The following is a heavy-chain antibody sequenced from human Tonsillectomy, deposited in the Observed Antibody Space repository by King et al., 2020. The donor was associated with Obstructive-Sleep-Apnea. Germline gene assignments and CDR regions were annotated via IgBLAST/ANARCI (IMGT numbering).Heavy chain of an antibody. CDR1: GFTFDDYA. D-gene: IGHD3-22*01. J-gene: IGHJ4*02. V-gene: IGHV3-9*01. CDR2: ITWNGGYI. CDR3: AKDIGAMIIVEIDY. Sequence: VQLVESGGGLVQPGRSLRLSCAASGFTFDDYAMHWVRQAPGKGLEWVSGITWNGGYIGYADSVKGGFTISRDNAKNSLYLQMNSLRAEDTAFYYCAKDIGAMIIVEIDYWGQGTLVTVSS.